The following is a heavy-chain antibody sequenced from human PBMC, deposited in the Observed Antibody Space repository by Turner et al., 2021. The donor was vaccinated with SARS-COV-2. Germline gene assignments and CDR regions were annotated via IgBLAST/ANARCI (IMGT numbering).Heavy chain of an antibody. CDR1: GGTFSNYA. Sequence: QVQLVQSGAEVMKPGSSVKFSCKSSGGTFSNYAISWVRQAPGQGLEWMGGILHMIDIANYAQKFQGRVSITAHKSATTAYMELTSLRSDDTAVYDCARDPTYCGGGGCYSFGRWFDPWGQGTLVTVSS. CDR2: ILHMIDIA. D-gene: IGHD2-15*01. CDR3: ARDPTYCGGGGCYSFGRWFDP. V-gene: IGHV1-69*10. J-gene: IGHJ5*02.